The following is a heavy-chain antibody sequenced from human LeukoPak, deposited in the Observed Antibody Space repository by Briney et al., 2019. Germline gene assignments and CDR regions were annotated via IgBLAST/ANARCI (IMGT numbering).Heavy chain of an antibody. J-gene: IGHJ4*02. CDR3: TRIIKSGSFDY. D-gene: IGHD1-26*01. V-gene: IGHV3-15*01. CDR1: GFTFSNAW. CDR2: IKSKTDGGTT. Sequence: GGSLRLSCAASGFTFSNAWMSCVRQAPGKGLEWVGRIKSKTDGGTTDYAAPVKGRFTISRDDSKNTLYLQMNSLKTEDTAVYYCTRIIKSGSFDYWGQGTLVTVSS.